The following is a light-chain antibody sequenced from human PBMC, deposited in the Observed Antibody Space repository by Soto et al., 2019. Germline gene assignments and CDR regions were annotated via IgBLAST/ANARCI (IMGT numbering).Light chain of an antibody. CDR2: DAS. CDR1: QGISSA. V-gene: IGKV1-13*02. J-gene: IGKJ5*01. CDR3: QQLNTFPFT. Sequence: AIQLTQSPSSLSASVGDRVSITCRASQGISSALAWYQHKPGKPPKLLMYDASSLQSGVPSRFSGSESGTDCTLTISSLQPDDFAIYYCQQLNTFPFTFGQGTRLEIK.